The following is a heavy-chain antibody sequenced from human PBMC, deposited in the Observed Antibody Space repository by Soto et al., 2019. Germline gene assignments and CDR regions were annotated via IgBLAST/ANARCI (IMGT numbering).Heavy chain of an antibody. Sequence: EVQLVESGGGLVQPGGSLRLSCAASGFTFSSYEMNWVRQAPGKGLEWVSYISTSGTTIYYADSVKGRFTISRDNAKNSMYLQMNSLRAEDTAVYYCAVTGIAAPCYYYYAMDVWGQGTTVTVSS. CDR3: AVTGIAAPCYYYYAMDV. J-gene: IGHJ6*02. D-gene: IGHD6-13*01. CDR1: GFTFSSYE. V-gene: IGHV3-48*03. CDR2: ISTSGTTI.